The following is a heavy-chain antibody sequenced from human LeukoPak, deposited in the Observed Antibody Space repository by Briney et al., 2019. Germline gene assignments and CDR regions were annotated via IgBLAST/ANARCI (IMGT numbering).Heavy chain of an antibody. Sequence: SETLSLTCTVSGGSISSSSYYWSWIRQPPGKGLEWIGYIYYSGSTNYNPSLKSRVTISVDTSKNQFSLKLSSVTAADTAVYYCARRTYYYGSYYYMDVWGKGTTVTISS. CDR2: IYYSGST. CDR3: ARRTYYYGSYYYMDV. CDR1: GGSISSSSYY. J-gene: IGHJ6*03. D-gene: IGHD3-10*01. V-gene: IGHV4-61*01.